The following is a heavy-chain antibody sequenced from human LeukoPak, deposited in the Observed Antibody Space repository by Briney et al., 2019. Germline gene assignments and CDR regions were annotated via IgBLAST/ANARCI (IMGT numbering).Heavy chain of an antibody. CDR3: ARFTIFDAFDI. V-gene: IGHV1-46*01. CDR1: GYTFTNNF. CDR2: INPSGDNT. Sequence: ASVKVSCKASGYTFTNNFMHWVRQAPGQGLEGIGIINPSGDNTWYAQKFQGRVTMTRDMATSTDYLELSSLRSEDTAVYYCARFTIFDAFDIWGQGTMVTVSS. J-gene: IGHJ3*02. D-gene: IGHD3-9*01.